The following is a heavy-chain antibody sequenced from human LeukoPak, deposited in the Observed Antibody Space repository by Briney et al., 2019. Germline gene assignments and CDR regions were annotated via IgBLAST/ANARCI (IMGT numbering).Heavy chain of an antibody. CDR2: IYYSGST. CDR3: ARQSDEAYYDILTGYYSPYYFDY. Sequence: SETLSLTCTVSGGSISSSSYYWGWIRQPPGKGLEWIGSIYYSGSTYYNPSLKSRVTISVDTSKNQFSLKLSSVTAADTAVYYCARQSDEAYYDILTGYYSPYYFDYWGQGTLVTVSS. D-gene: IGHD3-9*01. CDR1: GGSISSSSYY. V-gene: IGHV4-39*01. J-gene: IGHJ4*02.